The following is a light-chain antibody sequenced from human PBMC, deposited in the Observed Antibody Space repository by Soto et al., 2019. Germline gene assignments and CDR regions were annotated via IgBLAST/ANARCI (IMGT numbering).Light chain of an antibody. Sequence: QSALTQPASVSGSPGQSITISCTGTSSDVGGYNYVSWYQQHPGKAPKLIIYEVSNRSSGVSNRFSGSKSGNTASLTISGLQDEDEADYYCNSYTSKTTGVFGTGTKVTVL. CDR2: EVS. V-gene: IGLV2-14*01. CDR3: NSYTSKTTGV. CDR1: SSDVGGYNY. J-gene: IGLJ1*01.